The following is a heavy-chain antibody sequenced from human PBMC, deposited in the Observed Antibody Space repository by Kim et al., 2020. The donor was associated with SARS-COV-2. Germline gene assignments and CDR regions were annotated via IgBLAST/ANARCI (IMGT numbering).Heavy chain of an antibody. J-gene: IGHJ3*02. Sequence: GGSLRLSCAASGFTFSTYDRHWVRRGTGKGLEWVSGIGPAGDTHYPDSVKGRFTISREDAKNFFFLQMNNLRAGDTAVYYCARRKGDFESNGYYQVSMAFDIWSQGTTVTVSS. CDR1: GFTFSTYD. V-gene: IGHV3-13*01. CDR3: ARRKGDFESNGYYQVSMAFDI. CDR2: IGPAGDT. D-gene: IGHD3-22*01.